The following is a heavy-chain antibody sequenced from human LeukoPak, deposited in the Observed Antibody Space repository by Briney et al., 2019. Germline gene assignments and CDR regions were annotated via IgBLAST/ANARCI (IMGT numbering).Heavy chain of an antibody. Sequence: GGSLRLSCAAYASTFNTYSMNWVRQAPGKGLEWVSYISSTSSTIYYADSVKGRFTISRDNAKNSLYLQMNSLRVEDTAVYYCARVEGYGDYAWGQGTLVTVSS. V-gene: IGHV3-48*01. D-gene: IGHD4-17*01. J-gene: IGHJ5*02. CDR1: ASTFNTYS. CDR2: ISSTSSTI. CDR3: ARVEGYGDYA.